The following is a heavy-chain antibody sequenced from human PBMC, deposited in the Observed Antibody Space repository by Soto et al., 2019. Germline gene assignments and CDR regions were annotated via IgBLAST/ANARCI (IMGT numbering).Heavy chain of an antibody. CDR3: ARGRLRYFDWLSQTYFDY. CDR2: IYYSGST. J-gene: IGHJ4*02. CDR1: GGSISSYY. V-gene: IGHV4-59*12. D-gene: IGHD3-9*01. Sequence: SETLSLTCTVSGGSISSYYWSWIRQPPGKGLEWIGYIYYSGSTNYNPSLKSRVTISVDTSKNLFSLKLSSVTAADTALYYCARGRLRYFDWLSQTYFDYWGQGTLVTVSS.